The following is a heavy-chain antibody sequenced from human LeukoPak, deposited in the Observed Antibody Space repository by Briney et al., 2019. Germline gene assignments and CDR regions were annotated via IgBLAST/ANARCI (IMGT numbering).Heavy chain of an antibody. CDR2: IYDIGST. V-gene: IGHV3-66*01. J-gene: IGHJ6*02. CDR1: GFTVNTNY. Sequence: GGSLRLSCAASGFTVNTNYMTWVRQTPEKGLEWVSVIYDIGSTYYADSVKGRFTISRDNSKNTVYLQINSLRVDDTAIYYCARVCGTYPCYYGMDVWGQGATVTVSS. D-gene: IGHD1-26*01. CDR3: ARVCGTYPCYYGMDV.